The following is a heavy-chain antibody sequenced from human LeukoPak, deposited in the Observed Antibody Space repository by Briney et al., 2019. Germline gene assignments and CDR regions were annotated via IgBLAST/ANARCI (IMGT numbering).Heavy chain of an antibody. J-gene: IGHJ4*02. CDR1: GGPISSSSYY. D-gene: IGHD3-22*01. CDR2: IYYSGST. V-gene: IGHV4-39*01. Sequence: SETLSLTCTVSGGPISSSSYYWGWIRQPPGKGLEWIGSIYYSGSTYYNPSLKSRVTISVDTSKNQFSLKLSSVTAADTAVYYCARHLRAIDYYDSSGYYPDYWGQGTLVTVSS. CDR3: ARHLRAIDYYDSSGYYPDY.